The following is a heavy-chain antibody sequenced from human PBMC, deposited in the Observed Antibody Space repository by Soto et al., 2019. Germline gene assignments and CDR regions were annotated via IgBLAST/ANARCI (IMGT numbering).Heavy chain of an antibody. Sequence: ASVKVSCKASGGTFSSYAISWVRQAPGQGLEWMGGIIPIFGTANYAQKFQGRVTITADESTSTAYMELSSLRSEDTAVYYCARAPRVYYDSSGYYDYWGQGTLVTVSS. CDR2: IIPIFGTA. CDR1: GGTFSSYA. D-gene: IGHD3-22*01. CDR3: ARAPRVYYDSSGYYDY. J-gene: IGHJ4*02. V-gene: IGHV1-69*13.